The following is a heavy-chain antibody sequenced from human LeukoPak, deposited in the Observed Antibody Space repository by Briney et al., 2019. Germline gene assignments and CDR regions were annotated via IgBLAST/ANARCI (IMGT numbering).Heavy chain of an antibody. CDR3: ARSRSSSLIDY. CDR1: GFSLSAYG. Sequence: PGRSLRLSCAASGFSLSAYGVHWVRQAPGKGLEWVAVIWYDGTSKDYADSVKGRFTFSRDNSKNTLYLQMNSLTVEDTAVYYCARSRSSSLIDYWGQGTLVTVSS. CDR2: IWYDGTSK. J-gene: IGHJ4*02. D-gene: IGHD6-13*01. V-gene: IGHV3-33*01.